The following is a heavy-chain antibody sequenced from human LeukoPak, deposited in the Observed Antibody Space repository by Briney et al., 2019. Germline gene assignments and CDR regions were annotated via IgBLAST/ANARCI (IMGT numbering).Heavy chain of an antibody. CDR3: ARGIISGSYYYYYPMDV. V-gene: IGHV3-30*04. CDR1: GFTFSNYA. CDR2: ISYDGRNK. D-gene: IGHD6-19*01. Sequence: GGSLRLSCAASGFTFSNYAMHWVRQAPGKGLEWVTDISYDGRNKYYADSVKGRFTSSRDNSKSTLYLEMNSLRAEDTAVYYCARGIISGSYYYYYPMDVWGQGTTVTVSS. J-gene: IGHJ6*02.